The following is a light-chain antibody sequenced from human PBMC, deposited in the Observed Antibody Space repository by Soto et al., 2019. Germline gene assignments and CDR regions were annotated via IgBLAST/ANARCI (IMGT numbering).Light chain of an antibody. Sequence: EIVLTQSPGTLSLSPWERATLSCRASQSVIGRQLAWYQHKPGQAPRLLIYGASTRATGIPARFSGSGSGTEFTLTISSLQSEDFAVYYCQQYNNWPPITFGQGTRLEI. CDR3: QQYNNWPPIT. CDR2: GAS. J-gene: IGKJ5*01. V-gene: IGKV3-15*01. CDR1: QSVIGRQ.